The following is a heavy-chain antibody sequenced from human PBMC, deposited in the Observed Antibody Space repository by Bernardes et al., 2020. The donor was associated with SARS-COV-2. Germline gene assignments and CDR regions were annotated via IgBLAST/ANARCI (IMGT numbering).Heavy chain of an antibody. V-gene: IGHV4-59*01. CDR2: IYYSGST. CDR3: ATYNWNWGGAFDI. J-gene: IGHJ3*02. CDR1: GGSISSYY. Sequence: SETLSLTCTVSGGSISSYYWSWIRQPPGKGLEWIGYIYYSGSTNYNPSLKSRVTISVDTSKNQFSLKLSSETAADTAVYYCATYNWNWGGAFDIWGQGTMVTVSS. D-gene: IGHD1-7*01.